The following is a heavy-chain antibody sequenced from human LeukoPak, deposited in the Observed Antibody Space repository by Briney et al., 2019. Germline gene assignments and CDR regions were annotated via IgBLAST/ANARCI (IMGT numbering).Heavy chain of an antibody. CDR3: VNLGGGSVSDY. CDR1: GFHFTKAW. D-gene: IGHD2-15*01. J-gene: IGHJ4*02. Sequence: KTGGALRLPCAASGFHFTKAWLRWGRPAPGEGGEWVSRIKSEADGGTTDYAAPVKGRFTVSRDDSKNTLYLQMNSLITEDTAVYYCVNLGGGSVSDYWGQGTLVTVSS. V-gene: IGHV3-15*01. CDR2: IKSEADGGTT.